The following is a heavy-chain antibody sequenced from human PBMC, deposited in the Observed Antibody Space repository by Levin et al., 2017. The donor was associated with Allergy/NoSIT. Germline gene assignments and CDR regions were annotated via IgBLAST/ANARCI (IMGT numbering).Heavy chain of an antibody. CDR1: GFTFSSYA. J-gene: IGHJ4*02. D-gene: IGHD3-22*01. CDR2: ISGSGGST. Sequence: PGGSLRLSCAASGFTFSSYAMSWVRQAPGKGLEWVSAISGSGGSTYYADSVKGRFTISRDNSKNTLYLQMNSLRAEDTAVYYCAKSSGIGSGYYEQDYWGQGTLVTVSS. V-gene: IGHV3-23*01. CDR3: AKSSGIGSGYYEQDY.